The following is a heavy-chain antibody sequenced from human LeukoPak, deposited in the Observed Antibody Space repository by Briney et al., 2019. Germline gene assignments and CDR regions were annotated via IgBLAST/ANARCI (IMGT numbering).Heavy chain of an antibody. J-gene: IGHJ6*04. CDR1: GFTFSSYD. D-gene: IGHD6-13*01. Sequence: GRSLRLSCAASGFTFSSYDMHWVRQAPGKGLEWVAVISYDGSNKYYADSVKGRFTISRDNSKNTLYLQMNSLRAEDTAVYYCARPTTGSSWSNPYYYYGMDGWGKGTTVTVSS. V-gene: IGHV3-30*04. CDR2: ISYDGSNK. CDR3: ARPTTGSSWSNPYYYYGMDG.